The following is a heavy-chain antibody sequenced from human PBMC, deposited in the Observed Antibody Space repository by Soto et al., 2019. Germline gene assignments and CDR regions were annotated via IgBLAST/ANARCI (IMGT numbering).Heavy chain of an antibody. D-gene: IGHD5-18*01. V-gene: IGHV5-51*01. Sequence: GESLKISCKGSGYSFTSYWIGWVRQMPGKGLEWMGIIYPGDSDTRYSPSFQGQVTISADKSISTAYLQWSSLKASDTAMYYCARVRESLDTAYYYGMDVWGQGTTVTVSS. CDR1: GYSFTSYW. CDR3: ARVRESLDTAYYYGMDV. CDR2: IYPGDSDT. J-gene: IGHJ6*02.